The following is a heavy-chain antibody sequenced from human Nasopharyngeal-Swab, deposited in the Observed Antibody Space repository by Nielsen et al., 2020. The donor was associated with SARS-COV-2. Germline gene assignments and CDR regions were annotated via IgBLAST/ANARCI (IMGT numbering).Heavy chain of an antibody. CDR3: ARGYPRIGDYYYGMDV. Sequence: WIPQPPGKGLEWIGEINHSGSTNYNPSLKSRVTISVDTSKNQFSLKLSSVTAADTAVYYCARGYPRIGDYYYGMDVWGQGTTVTVSS. J-gene: IGHJ6*02. V-gene: IGHV4-34*01. CDR2: INHSGST. D-gene: IGHD2/OR15-2a*01.